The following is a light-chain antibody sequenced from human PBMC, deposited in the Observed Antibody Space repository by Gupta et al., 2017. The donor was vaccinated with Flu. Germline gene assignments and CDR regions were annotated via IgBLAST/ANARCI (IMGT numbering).Light chain of an antibody. CDR3: QQYRSYPRT. CDR2: KTS. CDR1: QSSDSW. V-gene: IGKV1-5*03. Sequence: DIQMTQSPSTLSASVGDRVTITCRASQSSDSWLAWYQQKPGKAPKLLIYKTSNLESGVPSRFSGSGSGTEFTLTISSLQPDDFATYYCQQYRSYPRTFGQGTTVEIK. J-gene: IGKJ1*01.